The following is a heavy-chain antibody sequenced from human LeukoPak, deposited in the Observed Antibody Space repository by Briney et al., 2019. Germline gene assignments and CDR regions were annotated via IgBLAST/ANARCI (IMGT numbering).Heavy chain of an antibody. D-gene: IGHD2-2*01. V-gene: IGHV3-21*01. Sequence: GGSLRLSCAASGFTFSSYFMNWVRQAPGKGLEWVSSISSSGSYIYYADSVKGRFTISRDNAKNSLYLQMNSLRAEDTAVYYCASYREKYCSSTSCYAADYWGQGTLVTVSS. J-gene: IGHJ4*02. CDR3: ASYREKYCSSTSCYAADY. CDR2: ISSSGSYI. CDR1: GFTFSSYF.